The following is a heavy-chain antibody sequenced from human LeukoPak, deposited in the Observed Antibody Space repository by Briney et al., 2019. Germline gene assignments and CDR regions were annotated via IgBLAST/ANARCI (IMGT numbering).Heavy chain of an antibody. V-gene: IGHV3-30*04. CDR2: ISYVGSNK. Sequence: PGGSLRLSCAASGFTFSSYAMHWVRQAPGKGLEWVAVISYVGSNKYYADSVKGRFTISRDNSKNTLYLQMNSLRAEDTAVYYCARDEGGTTLDYWGQGTLVTVSS. CDR1: GFTFSSYA. CDR3: ARDEGGTTLDY. J-gene: IGHJ4*02. D-gene: IGHD1-1*01.